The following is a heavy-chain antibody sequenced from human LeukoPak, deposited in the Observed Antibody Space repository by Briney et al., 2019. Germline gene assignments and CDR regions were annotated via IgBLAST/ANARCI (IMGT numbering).Heavy chain of an antibody. CDR3: ARAGENYYDLYY. D-gene: IGHD1-26*01. Sequence: GASVKVSCKASGYTFTSFYMHWVRQPPGQGLEWMGIFNPSGSSTTYAQKFQGRVTMTRDTSTSIVYMELSSLGSEDTAVYYCARAGENYYDLYYWGQGTLVTVSS. J-gene: IGHJ4*02. CDR2: FNPSGSST. V-gene: IGHV1-46*01. CDR1: GYTFTSFY.